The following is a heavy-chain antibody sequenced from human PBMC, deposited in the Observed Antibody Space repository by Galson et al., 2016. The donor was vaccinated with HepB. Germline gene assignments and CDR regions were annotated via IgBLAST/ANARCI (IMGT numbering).Heavy chain of an antibody. CDR1: GYTFDRYG. Sequence: SVKVSCKASGYTFDRYGISWVRQAPGQGLEWVGWITAHNGDTNYAQKFEARVTMTTDTSTSTAYMDLRSLRPDDTAVYYCARGQVLPDYWGQGTLVTVSS. CDR3: ARGQVLPDY. D-gene: IGHD3-10*01. V-gene: IGHV1-18*01. J-gene: IGHJ4*02. CDR2: ITAHNGDT.